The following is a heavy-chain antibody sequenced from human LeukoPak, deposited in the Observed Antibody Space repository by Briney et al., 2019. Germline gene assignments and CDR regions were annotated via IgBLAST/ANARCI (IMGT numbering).Heavy chain of an antibody. J-gene: IGHJ1*01. CDR3: ARGGGAADSAEYFQH. V-gene: IGHV4-4*07. CDR2: IYTSGST. Sequence: NPSGTLSLTCTVSGGSISSYYWSWIRQPAGKGLEWIGRIYTSGSTNYNPSLKSRVTISVDKSKNQFSLKLSSVTAADTAVYYCARGGGAADSAEYFQHWGQGTLVTVSS. CDR1: GGSISSYY. D-gene: IGHD6-13*01.